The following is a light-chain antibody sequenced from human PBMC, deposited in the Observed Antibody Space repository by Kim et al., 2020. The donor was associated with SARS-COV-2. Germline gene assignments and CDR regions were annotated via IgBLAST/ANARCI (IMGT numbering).Light chain of an antibody. CDR1: QGINNH. CDR3: QQYSTFPLT. V-gene: IGKV1-16*01. Sequence: SASVGDSVPFTCRASQGINNHLAWFQQKSGKAPKSLLYAVSTLQGGVPSRFSGSGFGTDFTLTISSLQPEDFATYYCQQYSTFPLTFGGGTTLEIK. J-gene: IGKJ4*01. CDR2: AVS.